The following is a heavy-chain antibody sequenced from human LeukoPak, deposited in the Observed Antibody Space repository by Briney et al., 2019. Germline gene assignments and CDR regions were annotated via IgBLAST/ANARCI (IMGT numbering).Heavy chain of an antibody. Sequence: GGSLRLSCAASGFTFSNAWMTWVRQAPGKGLEWVGRIKSNTDGGTTDYAAPVKGRFTVSRDDSKITLYLHMNSLKTEDTAVYYCAAPKGFGSRWAAFDYWGQGTLVTVPS. D-gene: IGHD6-13*01. J-gene: IGHJ4*02. CDR2: IKSNTDGGTT. V-gene: IGHV3-15*01. CDR3: AAPKGFGSRWAAFDY. CDR1: GFTFSNAW.